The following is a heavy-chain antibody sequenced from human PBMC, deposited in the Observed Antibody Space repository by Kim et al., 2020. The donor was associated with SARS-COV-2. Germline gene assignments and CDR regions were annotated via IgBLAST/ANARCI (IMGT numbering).Heavy chain of an antibody. J-gene: IGHJ3*02. V-gene: IGHV4-59*13. CDR1: DGSIKTYY. D-gene: IGHD6-13*01. CDR3: ARTRGSAAPDSFDI. CDR2: IFHTGST. Sequence: SETLSLTCSVSDGSIKTYYWSWLRQSPGKGLEWIGYIFHTGSTKYNPSFKSRVTTSVDTSKGQFSLKVTSVTVADTAVYFCARTRGSAAPDSFDIWGRGTMVAVSA.